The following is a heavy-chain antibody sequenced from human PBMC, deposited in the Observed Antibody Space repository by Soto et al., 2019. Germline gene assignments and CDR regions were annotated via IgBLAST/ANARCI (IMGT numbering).Heavy chain of an antibody. V-gene: IGHV2-26*01. J-gene: IGHJ6*02. CDR3: ARTVRTFGVVGYYYYGMDV. D-gene: IGHD3-3*01. CDR2: IFSNDEK. CDR1: GFSLSNARMG. Sequence: QVTLKESGPVLVKPTETLTLTCTVSGFSLSNARMGVSWIRQPPGKALEWLAHIFSNDEKSSSTSLKSRLTNSNDTSKSQVVLTMTNMDPVETATYYCARTVRTFGVVGYYYYGMDVWGQGTKVTVSS.